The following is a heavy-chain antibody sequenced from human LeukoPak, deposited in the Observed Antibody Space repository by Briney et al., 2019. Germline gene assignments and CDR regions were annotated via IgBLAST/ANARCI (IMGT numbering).Heavy chain of an antibody. CDR1: GDSISNYY. J-gene: IGHJ6*03. CDR2: IYNSGSA. V-gene: IGHV4-59*01. Sequence: SETLSLTCLVSGDSISNYYWSWIRQPPGKGLEWIGYIYNSGSANYNPSLKSRVTISVDTSKNQFSLKLSSVTTADTAVYYCAREILAGANYYYYYMDVWGKGTTVTVSS. CDR3: AREILAGANYYYYYMDV. D-gene: IGHD4/OR15-4a*01.